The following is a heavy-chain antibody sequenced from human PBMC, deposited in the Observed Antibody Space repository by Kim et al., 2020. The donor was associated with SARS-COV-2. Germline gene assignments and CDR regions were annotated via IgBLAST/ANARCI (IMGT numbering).Heavy chain of an antibody. CDR1: GFIFSKFG. CDR2: IWFDGSIE. Sequence: GGSLRLSCAASGFIFSKFGMHWVRQAPGKGLEWVAVIWFDGSIEYYAKSVKGRFSISRDNSKSTLYLQMDSLRDEDTAVYFCARTGEFSLDLDYWGQGTLVTVSS. J-gene: IGHJ4*02. CDR3: ARTGEFSLDLDY. D-gene: IGHD4-17*01. V-gene: IGHV3-33*01.